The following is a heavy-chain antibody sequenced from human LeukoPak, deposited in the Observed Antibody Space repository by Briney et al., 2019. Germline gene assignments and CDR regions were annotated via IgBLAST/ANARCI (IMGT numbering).Heavy chain of an antibody. CDR1: GLTFSSYA. D-gene: IGHD3-16*01. V-gene: IGHV3-23*01. Sequence: GGSLRLSCAASGLTFSSYAMNWVRQAPGKGLEWVSVISGNGGSTYYADSVRGRFTISRDNSKSTLYLQMNSLRAEDTAVYYCANSKGETFIYYFDKWGQGTLVTVSS. CDR2: ISGNGGST. J-gene: IGHJ4*02. CDR3: ANSKGETFIYYFDK.